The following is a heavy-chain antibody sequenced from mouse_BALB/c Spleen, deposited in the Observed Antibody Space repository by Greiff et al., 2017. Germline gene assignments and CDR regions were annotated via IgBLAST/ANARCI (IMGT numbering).Heavy chain of an antibody. V-gene: IGHV5-4*02. D-gene: IGHD2-1*01. CDR2: ISDGGSYT. Sequence: DVMLVESGGGLVKPGGSLKLSCAASGFTFSDYYMYWVRQTPEKRLEWVATISDGGSYTYYTDSVKGRFTISRDNAKNNLYLQMSSLKSEDTAMYYCARQDGNYLGAMDYWGQGTSVTVSS. J-gene: IGHJ4*01. CDR1: GFTFSDYY. CDR3: ARQDGNYLGAMDY.